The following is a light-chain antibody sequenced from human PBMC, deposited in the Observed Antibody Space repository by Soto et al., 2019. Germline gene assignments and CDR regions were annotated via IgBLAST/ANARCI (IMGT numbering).Light chain of an antibody. V-gene: IGLV3-1*01. J-gene: IGLJ2*01. CDR3: QAWDSGTAV. CDR1: KLGDKY. CDR2: QDT. Sequence: SSELTQPPSVSVSPGQTASITCSGDKLGDKYACWYQQKPGQSPLLVIYQDTKRPSGIPERFSGSNSGNTATLTISGTQAMDEADYYCQAWDSGTAVFGGGTQLTVL.